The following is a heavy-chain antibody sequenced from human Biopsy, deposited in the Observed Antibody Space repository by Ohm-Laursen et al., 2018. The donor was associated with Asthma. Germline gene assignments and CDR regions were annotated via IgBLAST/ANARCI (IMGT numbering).Heavy chain of an antibody. CDR3: ARGGSGGKVYYFDS. D-gene: IGHD2-15*01. CDR2: ISSAGNV. J-gene: IGHJ4*02. Sequence: SETLSLTWTVSGDSVSSGDYYWTWIRQPPRKGLEWLGYISSAGNVFYTPSLKRRLTIQLDTSNNKFSLKLTSLSAADTALYYCARGGSGGKVYYFDSWGLGTLVTVSS. CDR1: GDSVSSGDYY. V-gene: IGHV4-30-4*01.